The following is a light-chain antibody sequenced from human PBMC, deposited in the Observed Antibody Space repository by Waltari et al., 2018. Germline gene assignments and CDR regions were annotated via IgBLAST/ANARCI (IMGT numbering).Light chain of an antibody. CDR3: QVWDSDTDHFV. CDR1: NIGSKC. J-gene: IGLJ1*01. V-gene: IGLV3-21*03. CDR2: HNG. Sequence: SSVLIQPPSVSVAPGKTASITCGGNNIGSKCVPWYQQKPGQAPVLVIFHNGDRPSGIPERFSGSNSGDTATLTITRVEAGDEADYYCQVWDSDTDHFVFGTGTKINVL.